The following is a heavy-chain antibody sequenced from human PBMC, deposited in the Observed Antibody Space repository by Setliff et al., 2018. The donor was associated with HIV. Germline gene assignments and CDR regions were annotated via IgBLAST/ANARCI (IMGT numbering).Heavy chain of an antibody. CDR1: GGSISGSYYY. CDR3: ARLAAASYSDYFDF. J-gene: IGHJ4*02. Sequence: LSLTCTVSGGSISGSYYYWGWIRQPQGKGLEWVSYIKYSGSTTYYADSVKGRFTISRDNAKNSVYLQMNSLRAEDTAVYYCARLAAASYSDYFDFWGQGTLVTVSS. D-gene: IGHD1-26*01. CDR2: IKYSGSTT. V-gene: IGHV3-11*04.